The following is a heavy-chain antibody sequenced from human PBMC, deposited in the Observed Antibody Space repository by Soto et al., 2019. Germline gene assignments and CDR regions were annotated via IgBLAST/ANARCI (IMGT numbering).Heavy chain of an antibody. D-gene: IGHD3-3*01. Sequence: QVQLVQSGAEVKKPGSSVKVSCKASGGTFSSYAISWVRQAPGQGLEWMGGIIPIFGTANYAQKFQGRVXXXXXXXXXXXXXXXXXXXXXXXXXXXXXXXXXXXLEWLGSEGWGQGTLVTVSS. J-gene: IGHJ4*02. CDR1: GGTFSSYA. CDR3: XXXXXXXLEWLGSEG. V-gene: IGHV1-69*05. CDR2: IIPIFGTA.